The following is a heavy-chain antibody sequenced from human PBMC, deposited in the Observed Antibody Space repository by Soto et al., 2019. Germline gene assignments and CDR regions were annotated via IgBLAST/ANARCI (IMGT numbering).Heavy chain of an antibody. CDR3: TRSRYGDYSTYFGY. Sequence: QVQLVQSGAEVKKPGSSVKVSCKASGGTFSSYTISWVRQAPGQGLEWMGRIIPILGIANYAQKFQGRVTITADKSTSTAYMELSSLRSEDTAVYYSTRSRYGDYSTYFGYWGQGTLVTVSS. D-gene: IGHD4-17*01. CDR2: IIPILGIA. CDR1: GGTFSSYT. V-gene: IGHV1-69*02. J-gene: IGHJ4*02.